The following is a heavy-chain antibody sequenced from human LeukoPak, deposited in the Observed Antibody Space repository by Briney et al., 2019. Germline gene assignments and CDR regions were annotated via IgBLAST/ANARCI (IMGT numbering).Heavy chain of an antibody. CDR3: ARHPTVKGITMIRGVYSYYYMDV. CDR1: GYGFTSYW. D-gene: IGHD3-10*01. V-gene: IGHV5-51*01. Sequence: GESLKISCKASGYGFTSYWIGWVRQMPGKGLEWMGIIYPGDSDTRYSPSFQGRVTISADKSISTAYLQWSSLKASDTAMYYCARHPTVKGITMIRGVYSYYYMDVWGKGTTVTVSS. J-gene: IGHJ6*03. CDR2: IYPGDSDT.